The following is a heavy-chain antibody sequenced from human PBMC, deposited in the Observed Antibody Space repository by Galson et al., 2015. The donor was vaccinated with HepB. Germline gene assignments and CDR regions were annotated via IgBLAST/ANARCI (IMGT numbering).Heavy chain of an antibody. CDR1: GFPFNDYA. CDR3: AKGTCSGGTCYENY. Sequence: SLRLSCAASGFPFNDYAMQWVRQAPGKGLEWVAGITWNSGRIGYADSVKGRFTISRDNAKNSLYLQMNSLRAEDTALYYCAKGTCSGGTCYENYWGQGTLVTVSS. V-gene: IGHV3-9*01. D-gene: IGHD2-15*01. J-gene: IGHJ4*02. CDR2: ITWNSGRI.